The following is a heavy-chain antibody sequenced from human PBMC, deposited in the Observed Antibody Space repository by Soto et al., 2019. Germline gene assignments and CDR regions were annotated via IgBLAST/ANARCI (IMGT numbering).Heavy chain of an antibody. CDR2: ISWNSGSI. CDR3: AKDRSLYYYYYGMDV. J-gene: IGHJ6*02. CDR1: GFTFDDYA. Sequence: LRLSCAASGFTFDDYAMHWVRQAPGKGLEWVSGISWNSGSIGYADSVKGRFTISRDNAKNSLYLQMNSLRAEDTALYYCAKDRSLYYYYYGMDVWGQGTTVTVSS. V-gene: IGHV3-9*01.